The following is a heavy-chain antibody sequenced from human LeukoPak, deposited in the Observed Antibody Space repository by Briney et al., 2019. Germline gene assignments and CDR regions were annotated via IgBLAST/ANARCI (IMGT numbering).Heavy chain of an antibody. Sequence: GASVKISCKASGYTFTGYYMHWVRQAPGQGPEWMGWINPNSGGTNYAQKFQGRVTMTRDTSISTAYMELSRLRSDDTAVYYCARDDSYCSSTSCYPYNWFDPWGQGTLVTVSS. V-gene: IGHV1-2*02. CDR1: GYTFTGYY. J-gene: IGHJ5*02. D-gene: IGHD2-2*01. CDR2: INPNSGGT. CDR3: ARDDSYCSSTSCYPYNWFDP.